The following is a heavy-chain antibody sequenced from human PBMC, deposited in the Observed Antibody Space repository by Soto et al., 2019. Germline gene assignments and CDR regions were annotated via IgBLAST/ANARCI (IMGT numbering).Heavy chain of an antibody. CDR1: GYTFTSYG. CDR3: ARDRGTTVTEWNYYSGMDV. D-gene: IGHD4-17*01. J-gene: IGHJ6*02. CDR2: ISAYNGNT. V-gene: IGHV1-18*01. Sequence: ASVKVSCKASGYTFTSYGISWVRQAPGQGLEWMGWISAYNGNTNYAQKLQGRVTMTTDTSTSTAYMELRSLRSDDTAVYYCARDRGTTVTEWNYYSGMDVWGQGTTVTVSS.